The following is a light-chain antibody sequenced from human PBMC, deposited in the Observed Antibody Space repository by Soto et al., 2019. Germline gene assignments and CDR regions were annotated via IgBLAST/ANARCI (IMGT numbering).Light chain of an antibody. Sequence: SYELTQPPSVSVSPGQTASITCSGHELGNKYICWYQQKPGQSPVLVIYQDTKRTSGIPERFSGSNSGNTATLTISGTQAMDEADYYCQAWDYSTAYYVFGTGTKLTVL. J-gene: IGLJ1*01. CDR2: QDT. CDR1: ELGNKY. V-gene: IGLV3-1*01. CDR3: QAWDYSTAYYV.